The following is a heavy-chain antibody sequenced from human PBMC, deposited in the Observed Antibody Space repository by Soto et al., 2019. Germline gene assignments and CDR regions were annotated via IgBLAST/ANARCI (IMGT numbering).Heavy chain of an antibody. CDR3: ARVGDGAVANY. V-gene: IGHV4-34*01. Sequence: QVQLQQWGAGLLKPSETLSLTCAVYGGSFSGYYWSWIRQPPGKGLEWIGEINHSGSTNYNPSLKSRVTISVDTSKNQFSLKLSSVTAADTAVYYCARVGDGAVANYWGQGTLVTVSS. D-gene: IGHD6-19*01. CDR1: GGSFSGYY. J-gene: IGHJ4*02. CDR2: INHSGST.